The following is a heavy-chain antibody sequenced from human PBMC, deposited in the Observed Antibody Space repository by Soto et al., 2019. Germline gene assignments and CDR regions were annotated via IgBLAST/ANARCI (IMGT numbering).Heavy chain of an antibody. CDR1: GGSFSGYY. V-gene: IGHV4-34*01. CDR3: ARGVPPYYYYYYMDV. J-gene: IGHJ6*03. Sequence: SETLSLTCAVYGGSFSGYYWSWIRQPPGKGLEWIGEINHSGSTNYNPSLKSRVTISVDTSKNQFSLKLSSVTAADTAVYYCARGVPPYYYYYYMDVWGKGTTVTVS. CDR2: INHSGST.